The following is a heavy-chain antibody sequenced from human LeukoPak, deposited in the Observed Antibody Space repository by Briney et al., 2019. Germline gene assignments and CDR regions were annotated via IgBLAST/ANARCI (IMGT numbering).Heavy chain of an antibody. CDR2: IYNSGTT. V-gene: IGHV4-39*07. CDR1: GGSIRNSSFY. D-gene: IGHD2-2*03. J-gene: IGHJ5*02. CDR3: ARAEPLDIVVVPATDWFDP. Sequence: SETLSLTCAVSGGSIRNSSFYWGWIRQPPGKGLEWIASIYNSGTTYYNPSIKSRVTISVDTSKNQFSLKLSSVTAADTAVYYCARAEPLDIVVVPATDWFDPWGQGTLVTVSS.